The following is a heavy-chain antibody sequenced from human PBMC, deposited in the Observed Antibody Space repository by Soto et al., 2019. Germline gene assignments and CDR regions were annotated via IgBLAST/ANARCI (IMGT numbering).Heavy chain of an antibody. D-gene: IGHD3-3*01. Sequence: LRLSCAASGFTFSSYAMHWVRQAPGKGLEWVAVISYDGSNKYYADSVKGRFTISIDNSKNTLYLQMNSLRAEDTAVYYCARGLRFLGAGRVQHWGQGTLVTVSS. V-gene: IGHV3-30-3*01. J-gene: IGHJ1*01. CDR3: ARGLRFLGAGRVQH. CDR1: GFTFSSYA. CDR2: ISYDGSNK.